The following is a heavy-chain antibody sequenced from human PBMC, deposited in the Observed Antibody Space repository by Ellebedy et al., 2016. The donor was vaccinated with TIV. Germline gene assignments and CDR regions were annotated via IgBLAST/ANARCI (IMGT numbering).Heavy chain of an antibody. CDR2: IWSDGSYK. CDR1: GFIFSNYG. J-gene: IGHJ4*02. Sequence: GESLKISXAASGFIFSNYGMHWVRQAPGKGLEWAAVIWSDGSYKYYVDSVKGRSTISRDNSKNTVYLEMNSLRAEDTAVYYCVRAPRGQYYFDYWGQGTRVTVSS. CDR3: VRAPRGQYYFDY. D-gene: IGHD5-12*01. V-gene: IGHV3-33*01.